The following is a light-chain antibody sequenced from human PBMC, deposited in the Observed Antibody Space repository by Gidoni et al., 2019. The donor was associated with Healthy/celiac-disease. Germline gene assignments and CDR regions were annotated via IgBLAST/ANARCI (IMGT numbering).Light chain of an antibody. CDR1: SSDVGGYNY. J-gene: IGLJ2*01. CDR2: EVS. V-gene: IGLV2-8*01. CDR3: SSYAGSNNLV. Sequence: QSALTQPPSASGSPGQSVTISCTGTSSDVGGYNYFSWYQQHPGKAPKLMIYEVSKRPSGVPDSFSGSKSGNTASLTVSGLQAEDEADYYCSSYAGSNNLVFGGGTKLTVL.